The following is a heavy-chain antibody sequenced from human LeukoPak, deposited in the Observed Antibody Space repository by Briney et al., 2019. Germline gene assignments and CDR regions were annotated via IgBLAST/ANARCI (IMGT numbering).Heavy chain of an antibody. CDR2: INPNSGGT. V-gene: IGHV1-2*02. CDR1: GYTFTGYY. J-gene: IGHJ6*03. Sequence: ASVKVSCKASGYTFTGYYMHWVRQAPGQGLEWMGWINPNSGGTNYAQKFQGRVTMTRDTSISTAYMELSRLRSDDTAVYYCARDTGMGYGLRLYYYYYYMDVWGKGTTVTVSS. D-gene: IGHD5-18*01. CDR3: ARDTGMGYGLRLYYYYYYMDV.